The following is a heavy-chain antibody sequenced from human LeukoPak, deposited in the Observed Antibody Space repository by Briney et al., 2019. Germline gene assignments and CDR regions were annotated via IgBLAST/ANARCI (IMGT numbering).Heavy chain of an antibody. CDR2: ISVSGNT. J-gene: IGHJ4*02. CDR3: AKAPVTTCSGAYCYPFDY. CDR1: GFTLSSYA. D-gene: IGHD2-15*01. V-gene: IGHV3-23*01. Sequence: PGRSLRLSCAASGFTLSSYAMSWVRQGPGKGLEWVSAISVSGNTYHADSVKGRFTISGDSSKNTLYLQMNSLRAEDAAVYYCAKAPVTTCSGAYCYPFDYWGQGTLVTVSS.